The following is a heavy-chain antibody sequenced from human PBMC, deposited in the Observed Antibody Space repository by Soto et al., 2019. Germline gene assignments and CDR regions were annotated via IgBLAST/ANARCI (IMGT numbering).Heavy chain of an antibody. V-gene: IGHV3-15*07. J-gene: IGHJ6*02. CDR2: IKSKTDGGTT. Sequence: GGSLRLSCAASGFTFSNAWMNWVRQAPGKGLEWVGRIKSKTDGGTTDYAAPVKGRFTISRDDSKNTLYLQMNSMKTEDTAVYYCTTGKDIVVVPAAMHDYYYYGMDVWGQGTTVTVSS. D-gene: IGHD2-2*01. CDR1: GFTFSNAW. CDR3: TTGKDIVVVPAAMHDYYYYGMDV.